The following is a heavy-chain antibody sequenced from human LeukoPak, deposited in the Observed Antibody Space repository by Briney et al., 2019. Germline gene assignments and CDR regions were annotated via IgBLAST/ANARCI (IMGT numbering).Heavy chain of an antibody. CDR3: AREDAAAYYYMDV. J-gene: IGHJ6*03. V-gene: IGHV3-7*01. D-gene: IGHD5-18*01. CDR2: IKQDGSEK. CDR1: GFTFRSYW. Sequence: PGGSLRLSCAASGFTFRSYWMTWVRQAPGKGLEWVANIKQDGSEKYYVDSVKGRFTISRDNAKNSLFLQMNNLRAEDTAVYYCAREDAAAYYYMDVWGKGTTVTVSS.